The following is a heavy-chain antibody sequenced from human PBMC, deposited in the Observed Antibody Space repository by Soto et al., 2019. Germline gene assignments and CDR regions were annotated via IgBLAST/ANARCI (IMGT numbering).Heavy chain of an antibody. J-gene: IGHJ4*02. CDR3: ARDRERDAWYEDY. V-gene: IGHV3-23*01. CDR2: ISGRDDGT. D-gene: IGHD6-13*01. CDR1: GFRFRNYA. Sequence: EVQLLESGGDLVQPGGSRRLSWVASGFRFRNYAMSWVRQVPGKGLEWVSVISGRDDGTYYADSVKGRFTISRDNSKNTLYLQMNSLRAEDTAIYYCARDRERDAWYEDYWGQGTLVPVSS.